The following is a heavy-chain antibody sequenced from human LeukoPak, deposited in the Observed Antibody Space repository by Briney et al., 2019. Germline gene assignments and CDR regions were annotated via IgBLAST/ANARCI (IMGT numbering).Heavy chain of an antibody. V-gene: IGHV3-48*03. CDR3: ARESRGLERGAFDI. CDR2: ISNSGSTI. D-gene: IGHD1-1*01. J-gene: IGHJ3*02. CDR1: GFTFSSYE. Sequence: GALRLSCAASGFTFSSYEMNWVRQAPGKGLEWVSYISNSGSTIYYADSVKGRFTISRDNAKNSLYLQMNSLRAEDTAVYYCARESRGLERGAFDIWGQGTMVTVSS.